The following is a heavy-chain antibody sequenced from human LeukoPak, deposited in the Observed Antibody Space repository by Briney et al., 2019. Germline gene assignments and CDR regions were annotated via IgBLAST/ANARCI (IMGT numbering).Heavy chain of an antibody. CDR3: AKATGYLL. CDR2: ISNSDDST. V-gene: IGHV3-23*01. D-gene: IGHD1-14*01. Sequence: GGSLRLSCAASGFTFSRYWMSWVRQAPGKGLEWVSTISNSDDSTYYADSVKGRFTISRDNSENTLYLQMNSQRAEDTAVYYCAKATGYLLWGQGTLVTVSS. CDR1: GFTFSRYW. J-gene: IGHJ4*02.